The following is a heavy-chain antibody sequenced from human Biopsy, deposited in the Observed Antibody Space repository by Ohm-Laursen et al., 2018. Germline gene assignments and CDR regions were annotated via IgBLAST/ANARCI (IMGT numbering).Heavy chain of an antibody. V-gene: IGHV3-30*18. J-gene: IGHJ4*02. CDR1: GFIFSSYA. CDR2: ISYDGSKK. D-gene: IGHD3-22*01. Sequence: SMRLSCTASGFIFSSYAMHWVRQAPGKGLQWVAFISYDGSKKDYGDSVKGRFTISRDNSKNTLYLQMNNLRAEDTAVYYCAKIAFDSSGANTMRDYWGQGTLVTVFS. CDR3: AKIAFDSSGANTMRDY.